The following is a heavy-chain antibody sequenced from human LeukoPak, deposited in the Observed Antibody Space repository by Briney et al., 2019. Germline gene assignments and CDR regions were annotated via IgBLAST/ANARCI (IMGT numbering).Heavy chain of an antibody. CDR1: GFTFSSYA. Sequence: GGSLRLSCAASGFTFSSYAMSWVRQAPGKGLEWVSAISGSGGSTYYADSVKGRFTVSRDNSKNTLYLQMNSLRAEDTAVYYCAKSMIVVVGAFDIWGQGTMVTVSS. D-gene: IGHD3-22*01. V-gene: IGHV3-23*01. CDR3: AKSMIVVVGAFDI. CDR2: ISGSGGST. J-gene: IGHJ3*02.